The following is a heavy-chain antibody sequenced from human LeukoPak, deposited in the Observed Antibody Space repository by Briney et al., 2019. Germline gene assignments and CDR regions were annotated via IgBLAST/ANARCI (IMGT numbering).Heavy chain of an antibody. Sequence: GASVKVSCKASGYTFTGYYMHWVRQAPGQGFEWMGWINPNSGGTNYAQKFQGRVTMTRDTSISTAFMELSRLRSDDTAVYYCASQGCSSTSCSHDAFDIWGQGTMVTVSS. V-gene: IGHV1-2*02. D-gene: IGHD2-2*01. J-gene: IGHJ3*02. CDR2: INPNSGGT. CDR1: GYTFTGYY. CDR3: ASQGCSSTSCSHDAFDI.